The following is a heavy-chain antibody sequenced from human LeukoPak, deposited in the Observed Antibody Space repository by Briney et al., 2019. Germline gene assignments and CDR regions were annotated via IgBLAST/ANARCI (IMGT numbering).Heavy chain of an antibody. Sequence: GGSLRLSCAASGFTFSDNYMSWIRQAPGKGLEWVSYISSSSSYTNYADSVKGRFTISRDNSKNTLYLQTNSLRAEDTAVYYCAREGVYSNGPFDYWGQGTRVTVSS. CDR1: GFTFSDNY. V-gene: IGHV3-11*06. D-gene: IGHD5-18*01. CDR3: AREGVYSNGPFDY. J-gene: IGHJ4*02. CDR2: ISSSSSYT.